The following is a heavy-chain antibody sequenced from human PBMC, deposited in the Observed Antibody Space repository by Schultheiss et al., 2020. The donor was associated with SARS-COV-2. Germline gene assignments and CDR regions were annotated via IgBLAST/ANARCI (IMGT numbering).Heavy chain of an antibody. J-gene: IGHJ4*02. D-gene: IGHD5-24*01. Sequence: GGSLRLSCAASGFTFDTYAMSWVRQAPGKGLEWVSAMSGSGGSTYYADSVKGRFTISRDNSKNTLYLQMNSLRAEDTAVYYCAKHGYNWRIDYWGQGTLVTVSS. CDR3: AKHGYNWRIDY. CDR2: MSGSGGST. CDR1: GFTFDTYA. V-gene: IGHV3-23*01.